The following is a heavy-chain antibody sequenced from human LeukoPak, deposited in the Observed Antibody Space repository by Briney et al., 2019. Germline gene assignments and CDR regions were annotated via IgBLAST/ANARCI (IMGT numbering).Heavy chain of an antibody. D-gene: IGHD6-13*01. CDR2: ISDSGSST. CDR1: GFTFSSYA. Sequence: PGGSLRLSCAASGFTFSSYAMSWVRQAPGKGLEWVSAISDSGSSTYYADSVKGRFTISRDNSKYTLYLQMNSLRAEDTAVYYCVKGYSSSWTAFDIWGQGTMVTVSS. CDR3: VKGYSSSWTAFDI. V-gene: IGHV3-23*01. J-gene: IGHJ3*02.